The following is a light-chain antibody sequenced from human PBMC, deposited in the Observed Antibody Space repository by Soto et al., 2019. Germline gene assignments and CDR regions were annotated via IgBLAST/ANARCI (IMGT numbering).Light chain of an antibody. CDR1: QSVTSNY. CDR2: GAS. Sequence: EIVLTQSPGTLSLSPGERATLSCRASQSVTSNYLAWYQHKPGQAPRLLIYGASSRAPGTPDRFSGSGSGTDFTLTISRLEPEDFAVYYCQQYESPLTWTFGQGTKV. CDR3: QQYESPLTWT. J-gene: IGKJ1*01. V-gene: IGKV3-20*01.